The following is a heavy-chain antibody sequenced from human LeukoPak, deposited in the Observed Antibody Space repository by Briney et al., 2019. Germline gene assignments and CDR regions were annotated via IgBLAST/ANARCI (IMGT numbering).Heavy chain of an antibody. CDR1: GGSISSYY. D-gene: IGHD5-12*01. V-gene: IGHV4-59*12. CDR2: IYYSGST. Sequence: MASETLSLTCTVSGGSISSYYWSWIRQPPGKGLEWIGYIYYSGSTNYNPSLKSRVTMSVDTSKNQFSLKLSSVTAADTAVYYCARVGNIVATIVPGYYYYMDVWGKGTTVTVSS. J-gene: IGHJ6*03. CDR3: ARVGNIVATIVPGYYYYMDV.